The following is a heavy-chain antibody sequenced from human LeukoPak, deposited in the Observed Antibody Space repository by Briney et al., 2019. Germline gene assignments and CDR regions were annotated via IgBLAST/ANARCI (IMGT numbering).Heavy chain of an antibody. CDR3: ARALERYYYDSSGYYAHFDY. J-gene: IGHJ4*02. CDR2: VYYSGST. CDR1: GGSVSSGGYY. V-gene: IGHV4-61*08. D-gene: IGHD3-22*01. Sequence: SETLSLTCTVSGGSVSSGGYYWSWIRQPPGKGLEWIGYVYYSGSTKYNPSLKSRVTISGDTSKNQFSLKLRSVTAADTAVYYCARALERYYYDSSGYYAHFDYWGQGTLVTVSS.